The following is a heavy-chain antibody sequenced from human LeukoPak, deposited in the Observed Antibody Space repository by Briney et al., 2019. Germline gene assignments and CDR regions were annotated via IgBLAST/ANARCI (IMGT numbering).Heavy chain of an antibody. CDR1: GFTFNRYW. CDR3: ARVEASGYDYGAFDY. J-gene: IGHJ4*02. V-gene: IGHV3-7*01. D-gene: IGHD5-12*01. Sequence: PGGSLRLSCAASGFTFNRYWMSWVRQAPGKELQWVANIKQDGSAKYYVGSVKGRFTISRDNAKNSLYLQMNSLRAEDTAVYYCARVEASGYDYGAFDYWGQGTLVTVSS. CDR2: IKQDGSAK.